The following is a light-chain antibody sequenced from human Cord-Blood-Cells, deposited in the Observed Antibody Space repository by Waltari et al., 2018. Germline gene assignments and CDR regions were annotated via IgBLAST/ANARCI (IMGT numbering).Light chain of an antibody. V-gene: IGKV2-28*01. J-gene: IGKJ3*01. CDR1: PSLLHSNGYNY. CDR3: MQALQTPPIFT. Sequence: DIVMTQTPLSLHVTPAEPASISCRSSPSLLHSNGYNYLDLYLQEPGQYPQLLIYLGSNRASGVPDRFSGSGSGTDFTLKISRGEAKDVGVYYGMQALQTPPIFTFGPGTKVDSK. CDR2: LGS.